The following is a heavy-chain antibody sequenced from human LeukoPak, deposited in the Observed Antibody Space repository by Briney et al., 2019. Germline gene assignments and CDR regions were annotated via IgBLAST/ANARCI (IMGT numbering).Heavy chain of an antibody. D-gene: IGHD3-22*01. CDR1: GFTFSSYS. CDR3: ARDRPYYDSSGYSGLGGAFDI. Sequence: PGGSLRLSCAASGFTFSSYSMNWVRQAPGKGLEWVSYISSSSSTIYYADSVKGRFTISRDNAKNSLYLQMNSLRAEDTAVYYCARDRPYYDSSGYSGLGGAFDIWGQGTMVTVSS. J-gene: IGHJ3*02. V-gene: IGHV3-48*01. CDR2: ISSSSSTI.